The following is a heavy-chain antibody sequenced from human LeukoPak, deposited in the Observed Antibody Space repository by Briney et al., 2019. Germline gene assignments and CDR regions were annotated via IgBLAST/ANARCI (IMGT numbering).Heavy chain of an antibody. D-gene: IGHD4-17*01. CDR3: AKYDTTVTPHFDY. J-gene: IGHJ4*02. CDR2: IRNDGSNK. Sequence: AGGSLRLSCAVSGFTFSSYGMHWVRQAPGKGLEWVAFIRNDGSNKYYADSVKGRFTISRDNSENTLYLQMNSLRAEDTAVYYCAKYDTTVTPHFDYWGQGTLVTVSS. V-gene: IGHV3-30*02. CDR1: GFTFSSYG.